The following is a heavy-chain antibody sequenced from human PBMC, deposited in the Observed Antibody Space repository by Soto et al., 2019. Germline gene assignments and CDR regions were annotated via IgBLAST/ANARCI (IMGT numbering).Heavy chain of an antibody. CDR2: IFSSGTT. V-gene: IGHV4-30-4*01. D-gene: IGHD3-16*01. CDR1: GDSIISGNKY. J-gene: IGHJ6*02. CDR3: ARVPSPFDYYYAMDV. Sequence: PSETLSLTCTVSGDSIISGNKYFIWIRQPPGKGLEWIGYIFSSGTTYYNPSLKSRLTMSLDASQNQFSLKLNSLTDADTAVYFCARVPSPFDYYYAMDVWGQGTTVTVSS.